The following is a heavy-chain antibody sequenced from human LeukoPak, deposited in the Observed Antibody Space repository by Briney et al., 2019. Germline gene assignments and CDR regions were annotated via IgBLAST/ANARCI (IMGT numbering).Heavy chain of an antibody. Sequence: ASVTVSCKASGYTFTGYYIHWVRQAPGQGLEWMGWINPKSGGTNYAQKFQGRVTMTRDTSTSTVYMELSSLRSEDTAVYYCARGGSGWSTPFGHYYYGMDVWGQGTTVTVSS. V-gene: IGHV1-2*02. CDR2: INPKSGGT. CDR1: GYTFTGYY. CDR3: ARGGSGWSTPFGHYYYGMDV. D-gene: IGHD6-19*01. J-gene: IGHJ6*02.